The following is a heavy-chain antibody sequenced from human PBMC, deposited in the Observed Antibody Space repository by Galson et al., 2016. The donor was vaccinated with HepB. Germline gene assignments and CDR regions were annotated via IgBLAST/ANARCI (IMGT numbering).Heavy chain of an antibody. J-gene: IGHJ6*02. V-gene: IGHV4-4*02. CDR3: ARDCLRDIVVLPTSRTYYYYGMDV. CDR2: IYHSEYT. D-gene: IGHD2-15*01. Sequence: SETLSLTCTVSGDSISSTNWWSWVRQSPGKGLEWIGEIYHSEYTNYNPSLESRVTMSVDKSKNQFYLSLTSVTAADTAVYYCARDCLRDIVVLPTSRTYYYYGMDVWGQGTTVTVSS. CDR1: GDSISSTNW.